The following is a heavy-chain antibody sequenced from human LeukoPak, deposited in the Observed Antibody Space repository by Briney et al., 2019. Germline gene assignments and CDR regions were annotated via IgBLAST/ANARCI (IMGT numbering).Heavy chain of an antibody. J-gene: IGHJ4*02. CDR1: GGSISSYY. CDR2: IYYSGST. D-gene: IGHD5-12*01. CDR3: ARGGYSGYDWDFDY. V-gene: IGHV4-59*01. Sequence: SETLSLTCTVSGGSISSYYWSWIRQPPGKGLEWIGYIYYSGSTNYNPSLKSRVTISVDTFKNQFSLKLSSVTAADTAVYYCARGGYSGYDWDFDYWGQGTLVTVSS.